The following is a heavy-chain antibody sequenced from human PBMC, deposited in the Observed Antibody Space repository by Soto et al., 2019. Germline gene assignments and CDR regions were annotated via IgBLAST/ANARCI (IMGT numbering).Heavy chain of an antibody. CDR2: VSRNGINT. D-gene: IGHD3-3*01. J-gene: IGHJ6*04. CDR1: GFSFSSYD. V-gene: IGHV3-64*01. CDR3: AITYYDFDV. Sequence: EEQLVQSGGGLVQPGGSLRLSCAASGFSFSSYDLFWVLQAPGKGLEYVSAVSRNGINTYYANSVKGRFTISRDNSKNIMYLQMGTMRAEDMAVYYCAITYYDFDVWGKGTMVIVSS.